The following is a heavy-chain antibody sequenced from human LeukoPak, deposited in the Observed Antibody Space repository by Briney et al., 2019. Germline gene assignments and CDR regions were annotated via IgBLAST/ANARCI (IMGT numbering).Heavy chain of an antibody. CDR2: INPNSGDT. CDR1: GYTFTVYY. V-gene: IGHV1-2*02. CDR3: ARHFNLKGFDS. D-gene: IGHD3-9*01. Sequence: ASVKVSCKASGYTFTVYYMHWVRQAPGKGLEWMGWINPNSGDTNYAQEFQGRVTMTRDTSIRTVYMELSRLRSDDTAVHYCARHFNLKGFDSWGQGTLITVSS. J-gene: IGHJ4*02.